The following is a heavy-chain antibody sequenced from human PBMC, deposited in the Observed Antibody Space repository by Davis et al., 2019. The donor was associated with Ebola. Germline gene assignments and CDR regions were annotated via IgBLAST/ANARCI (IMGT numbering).Heavy chain of an antibody. CDR1: GGTFSSYA. CDR2: IIPILGIA. Sequence: AASVKVSCKASGGTFSSYAISWVRQVPGQGLEWMGRIIPILGIANYAQKFQGRVTITADKSTSTAYMELSSLRSEDTAVYYCARDPWSGYPYYYYGMDVWGQGTTVTVSS. D-gene: IGHD3-3*01. J-gene: IGHJ6*02. V-gene: IGHV1-69*04. CDR3: ARDPWSGYPYYYYGMDV.